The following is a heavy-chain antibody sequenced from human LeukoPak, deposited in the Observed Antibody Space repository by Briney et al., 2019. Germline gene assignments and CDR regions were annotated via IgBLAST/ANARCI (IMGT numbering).Heavy chain of an antibody. CDR3: ARDRIYSGIYHDTFDI. J-gene: IGHJ3*02. Sequence: GGSLRLSCAASGFTFSSYSMSWVRQAPGKGLEWVSSISSGSTYIYYADAMKGRFTISRDNAKNSLYLQMNTLRAEDTAVYYCARDRIYSGIYHDTFDIWSHGTMVTVSS. D-gene: IGHD1-26*01. CDR1: GFTFSSYS. CDR2: ISSGSTYI. V-gene: IGHV3-21*01.